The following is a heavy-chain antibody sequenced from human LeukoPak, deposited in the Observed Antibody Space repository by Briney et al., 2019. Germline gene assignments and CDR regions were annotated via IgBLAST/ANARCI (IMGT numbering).Heavy chain of an antibody. CDR1: GFTFSNYN. CDR3: APLDAFDI. Sequence: GGSLRLSCAASGFTFSNYNMNWVRQAPGKGLEWVSSITSTSSYIYYADSVKGRFTISRDNSKNTLYLQMNSLRAEDTAVYYCAPLDAFDIWGQGTMVTVSS. V-gene: IGHV3-21*01. J-gene: IGHJ3*02. CDR2: ITSTSSYI.